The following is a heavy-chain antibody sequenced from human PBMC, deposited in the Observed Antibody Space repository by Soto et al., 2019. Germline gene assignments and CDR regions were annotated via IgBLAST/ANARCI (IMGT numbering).Heavy chain of an antibody. V-gene: IGHV5-51*01. CDR3: ARPANNSFYAMDV. CDR2: IYPGDSDT. CDR1: GYSFTTYW. Sequence: GESLKISYKGSGYSFTTYWIDWVRQMPGKGLEWMGSIYPGDSDTRYSPSFQGQVTLSADKSISTAYLQWSSLKASDTAMYYCARPANNSFYAMDVWGQGTTVTVSS. J-gene: IGHJ6*02.